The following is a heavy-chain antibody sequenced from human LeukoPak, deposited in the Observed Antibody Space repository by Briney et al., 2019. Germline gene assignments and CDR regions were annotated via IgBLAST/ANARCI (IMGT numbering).Heavy chain of an antibody. J-gene: IGHJ6*03. CDR1: GYTFTSYY. Sequence: ASVKVSCKASGYTFTSYYMHWVRQAPGQGLEWMGLINTSGGSTSYAQKFQGRVTMTRDMSTSTVYMELSSLRSEDTAVYYCAREEYSSPHYYYMDVWGKGTTVTVSS. CDR2: INTSGGST. V-gene: IGHV1-46*01. CDR3: AREEYSSPHYYYMDV. D-gene: IGHD6-6*01.